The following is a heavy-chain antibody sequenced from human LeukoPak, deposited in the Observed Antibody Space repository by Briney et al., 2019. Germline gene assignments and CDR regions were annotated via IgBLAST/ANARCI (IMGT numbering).Heavy chain of an antibody. V-gene: IGHV4-59*01. CDR1: DGSISSYY. D-gene: IGHD6-13*01. Sequence: SETLSLTCTVSDGSISSYYWSWIRQPPGKGLEWIGYIYYSGSTNYNPSLKSRVTISVDTSKNQFSLKLSSVTAADMAVYYCARVEAAGIDYWGQGTLVTVSS. CDR2: IYYSGST. J-gene: IGHJ4*02. CDR3: ARVEAAGIDY.